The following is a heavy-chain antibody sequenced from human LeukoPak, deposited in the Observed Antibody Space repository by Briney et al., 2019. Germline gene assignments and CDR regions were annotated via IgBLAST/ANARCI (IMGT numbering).Heavy chain of an antibody. V-gene: IGHV4-39*01. CDR2: IYYSGST. D-gene: IGHD5-24*01. CDR3: ARHPRVYFDL. Sequence: PSETLSLTCTVSGGSISSSSYYWGWIRQPPGKGLEWIGSIYYSGSTYYNPSLKSRVTISVDTSKNQFSLKLSSVTAADTAVYYCARHPRVYFDLWGRGTLVTVSS. J-gene: IGHJ2*01. CDR1: GGSISSSSYY.